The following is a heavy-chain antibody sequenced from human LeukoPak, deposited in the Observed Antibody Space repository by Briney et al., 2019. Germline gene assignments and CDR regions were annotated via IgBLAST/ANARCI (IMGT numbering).Heavy chain of an antibody. CDR1: GFTFSSYA. D-gene: IGHD3-9*01. CDR3: ARAKVLRYFDWLLMDV. V-gene: IGHV3-23*01. J-gene: IGHJ6*02. CDR2: ISGSGGST. Sequence: GGSLRLSCAASGFTFSSYAMSWVRQAPGKGLEWVSAISGSGGSTYYADSVKGRFTISRDNSKNTLYLQMNSLRAEDTAVYYCARAKVLRYFDWLLMDVWGQGTTVTVSS.